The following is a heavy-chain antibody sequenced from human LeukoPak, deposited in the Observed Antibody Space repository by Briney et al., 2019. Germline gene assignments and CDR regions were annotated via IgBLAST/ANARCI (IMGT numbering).Heavy chain of an antibody. J-gene: IGHJ6*03. V-gene: IGHV3-21*01. Sequence: GGSLRLSCAASGFTLSSYSMNWVRQAPGKGLEWVSSISTSSSYIYYADSVKGRFTISRDNAKKSLYLQMNSLRAEDTAVYYCARDLPLAAGYMDVWGKGTTVTISS. CDR1: GFTLSSYS. D-gene: IGHD6-25*01. CDR3: ARDLPLAAGYMDV. CDR2: ISTSSSYI.